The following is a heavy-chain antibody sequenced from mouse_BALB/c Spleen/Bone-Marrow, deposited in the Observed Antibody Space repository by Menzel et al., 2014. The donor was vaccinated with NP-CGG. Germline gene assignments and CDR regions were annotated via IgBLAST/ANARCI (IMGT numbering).Heavy chain of an antibody. Sequence: QVQLQQPGAELVRPGTSVKVSCKASGYAFSDYLMEWLKQRPGQGLEWIGVINPGSGSTNQYEKFKDKATLTADTSSNTAYMELSSLTSDDSAVYFCARYDGYLDYWGQGTTLTVSS. CDR3: ARYDGYLDY. D-gene: IGHD2-3*01. V-gene: IGHV1-54*01. J-gene: IGHJ2*01. CDR2: INPGSGST. CDR1: GYAFSDYL.